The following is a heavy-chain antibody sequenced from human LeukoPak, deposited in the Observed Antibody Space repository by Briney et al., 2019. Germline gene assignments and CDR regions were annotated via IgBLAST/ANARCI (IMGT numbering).Heavy chain of an antibody. Sequence: GGSLRLSCAASGFTVSSNYMSWVRQAPGKGLEWVSSISSSSSYIYYADSVKGRFTISRDNAKNSLYLQMNSLRAEDTAVYYCARDSDDFWSGSNWFDPWGQGTLVTVSS. J-gene: IGHJ5*02. V-gene: IGHV3-21*01. CDR1: GFTVSSNY. CDR3: ARDSDDFWSGSNWFDP. CDR2: ISSSSSYI. D-gene: IGHD3-3*01.